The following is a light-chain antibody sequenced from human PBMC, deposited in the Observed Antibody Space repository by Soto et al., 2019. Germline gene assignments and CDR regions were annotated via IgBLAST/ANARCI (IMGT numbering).Light chain of an antibody. V-gene: IGKV3-15*01. CDR1: QSVGGN. CDR3: QQYNNWPPIT. J-gene: IGKJ5*01. Sequence: EIVMMQSPATLAVSPGESVTLSSRASQSVGGNLAWYQQKPGQPPRLXXYGASTRANGIPARFSGGGSWTEFTLIVSSLQSQDFAVYDYQQYNNWPPITFSQGTRLEIK. CDR2: GAS.